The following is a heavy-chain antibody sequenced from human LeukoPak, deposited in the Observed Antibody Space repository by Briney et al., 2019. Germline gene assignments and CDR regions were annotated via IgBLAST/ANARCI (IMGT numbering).Heavy chain of an antibody. Sequence: GGSLRLSCAASGFTVSNNYMTWVRQAPGKGLEWVSLIYSGGSTYYADSVKGRFTISRDNSKNTVYLQMNSLRAEDTAVYYCAREDGGSYGWFDPWGQGTLVTVSS. J-gene: IGHJ5*02. V-gene: IGHV3-66*01. D-gene: IGHD1-26*01. CDR3: AREDGGSYGWFDP. CDR2: IYSGGST. CDR1: GFTVSNNY.